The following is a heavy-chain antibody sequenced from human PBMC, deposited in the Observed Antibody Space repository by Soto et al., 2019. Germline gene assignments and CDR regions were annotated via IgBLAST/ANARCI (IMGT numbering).Heavy chain of an antibody. D-gene: IGHD3-3*01. CDR2: ISYDGSNK. CDR1: GFTFSSYA. V-gene: IGHV3-30-3*01. Sequence: PGGSLRLSCAASGFTFSSYAMHWVRQAPGKGLEWVAVISYDGSNKYYADSVKGRFTISRDNSKNTLYLQMNSLRAEDTAVYYCARGGRITIFGVVPYYYGMDVWGQGTTVTVSS. J-gene: IGHJ6*02. CDR3: ARGGRITIFGVVPYYYGMDV.